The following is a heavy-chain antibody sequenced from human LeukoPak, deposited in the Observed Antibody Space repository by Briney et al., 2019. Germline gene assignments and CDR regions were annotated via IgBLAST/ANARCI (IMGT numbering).Heavy chain of an antibody. V-gene: IGHV1-69*13. CDR3: ARRKIAVAGTGTNWFDP. CDR2: IIPIFGTA. Sequence: SVKVSCKASGCTFSSYAISWVRQAPGQGLEWMGGIIPIFGTANYAQKFQGRVTITADESTSTAYMELSSLRSEDTAVYYCARRKIAVAGTGTNWFDPWGQGTLVTVSS. J-gene: IGHJ5*02. D-gene: IGHD6-19*01. CDR1: GCTFSSYA.